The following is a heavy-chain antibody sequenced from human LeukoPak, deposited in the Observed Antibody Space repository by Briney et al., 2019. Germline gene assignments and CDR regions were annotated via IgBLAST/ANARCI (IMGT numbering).Heavy chain of an antibody. CDR2: ISYDGSNK. CDR1: GFTFSSYG. Sequence: GGSLSLSCAASGFTFSSYGMHWVRQAPGKGLEWVAVISYDGSNKYYADSVKGRFTISRDNSKNTLYLQMNSLRAEDTAVYYCAKDLGGILTGYYAPDYWGQGTLVTVSS. J-gene: IGHJ4*02. D-gene: IGHD3-9*01. CDR3: AKDLGGILTGYYAPDY. V-gene: IGHV3-30*18.